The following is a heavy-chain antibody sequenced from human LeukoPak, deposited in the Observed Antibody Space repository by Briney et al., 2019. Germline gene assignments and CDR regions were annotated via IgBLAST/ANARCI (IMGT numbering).Heavy chain of an antibody. D-gene: IGHD3-22*01. CDR2: IYCSGST. Sequence: SETLSLTCTVSGGSISSGDYYWSWIRQPPGKGLEWIGYIYCSGSTYYNPSLKSRVTISVDTSKNQFSLKLSSVTAADTAVYYCARVNRVPDYYDSVGEFDYWGQGTLVTVSS. V-gene: IGHV4-30-4*01. CDR1: GGSISSGDYY. CDR3: ARVNRVPDYYDSVGEFDY. J-gene: IGHJ4*02.